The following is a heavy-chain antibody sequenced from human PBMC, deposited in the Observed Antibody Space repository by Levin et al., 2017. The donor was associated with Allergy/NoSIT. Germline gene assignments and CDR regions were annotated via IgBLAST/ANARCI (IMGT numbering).Heavy chain of an antibody. D-gene: IGHD5-18*01. CDR2: INWNGDST. V-gene: IGHV3-20*04. CDR1: GFTFDHYG. CDR3: ALSSGYNYGPFDS. J-gene: IGHJ4*02. Sequence: GGSLRLSCGASGFTFDHYGMSWVRQAPGKGLEWVAGINWNGDSTNYVDSVKGRFTISRDNAKNSLYLQMHSLRVEDTALYYCALSSGYNYGPFDSWGQGTLVTVSS.